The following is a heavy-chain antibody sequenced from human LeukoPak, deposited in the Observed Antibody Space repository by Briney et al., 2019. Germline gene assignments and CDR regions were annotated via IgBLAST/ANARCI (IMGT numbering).Heavy chain of an antibody. CDR3: AKVAAGGYSYGLDY. CDR2: ISGSGGST. J-gene: IGHJ4*02. D-gene: IGHD5-18*01. CDR1: GFTFSSYA. V-gene: IGHV3-23*01. Sequence: GGSLRLSCAASGFTFSSYAMSWVRQAPGKGLEWVSTISGSGGSTYYADSVKGRFTISRDNSKNTLYMQMNRPRAEDTAKYYCAKVAAGGYSYGLDYWGQGTLVTVSS.